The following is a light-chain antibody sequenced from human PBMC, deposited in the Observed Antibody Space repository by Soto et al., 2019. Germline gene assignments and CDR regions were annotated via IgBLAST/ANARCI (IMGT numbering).Light chain of an antibody. CDR1: RSDIGDSNF. CDR3: ASFRSGTILV. Sequence: QSALTQPASVSGSPGQSGTISCTGPRSDIGDSNFISWYQHSPGKAPRLLIYEVNNRPSGVSRRFSGSKAGNTASLTISGLLEDDEADYFCASFRSGTILVFGSGTKLTV. J-gene: IGLJ1*01. CDR2: EVN. V-gene: IGLV2-14*01.